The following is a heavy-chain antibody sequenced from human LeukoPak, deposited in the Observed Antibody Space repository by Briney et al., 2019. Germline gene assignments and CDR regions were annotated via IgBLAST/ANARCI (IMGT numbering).Heavy chain of an antibody. CDR1: GNSFGDYY. Sequence: PSETLSLTCTVSGNSFGDYYWSWIRQPAGKGLEWIGRIYTSGSTTYNPSLKSRLTMSVDTSKNQYSLKLSSVTAEDTAVYYCASEGIRDYYYYSMDVWGKGTTVTISS. J-gene: IGHJ6*03. CDR2: IYTSGST. V-gene: IGHV4-4*07. CDR3: ASEGIRDYYYYSMDV. D-gene: IGHD1-14*01.